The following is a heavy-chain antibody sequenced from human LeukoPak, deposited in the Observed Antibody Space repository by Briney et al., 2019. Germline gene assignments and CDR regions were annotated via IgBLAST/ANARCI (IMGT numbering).Heavy chain of an antibody. D-gene: IGHD1-26*01. Sequence: SETLSLTCTVSGGSISSSSYYWGWIRQPPGKGLEWIGEINHNGSTNYNPSLKSRVTISVDTSKNQFSLKLSSVTAADTAVYYCARLSPWELLYWFDPWGQGTLVTVSS. J-gene: IGHJ5*02. CDR1: GGSISSSSYY. V-gene: IGHV4-39*07. CDR2: INHNGST. CDR3: ARLSPWELLYWFDP.